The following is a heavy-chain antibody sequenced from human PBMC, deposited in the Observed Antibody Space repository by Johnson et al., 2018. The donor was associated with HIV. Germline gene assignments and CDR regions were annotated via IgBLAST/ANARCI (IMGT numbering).Heavy chain of an antibody. CDR3: ARDSPARGFPAFDI. CDR1: EFTFSRFA. D-gene: IGHD5-12*01. Sequence: QVQLVESGGVVVQPGGSLRLSCAACEFTFSRFAMHWVRQAPGKGLEWVAVISYDGSNKYYADSVKGRFTISRDNSKNTLYLQMNSLRGEDTAVYYCARDSPARGFPAFDIWGQGTLVTVSS. V-gene: IGHV3-30-3*01. J-gene: IGHJ3*02. CDR2: ISYDGSNK.